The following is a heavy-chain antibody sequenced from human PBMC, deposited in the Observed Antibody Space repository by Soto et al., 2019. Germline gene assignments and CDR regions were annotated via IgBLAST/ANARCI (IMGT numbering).Heavy chain of an antibody. CDR3: ARISSVDPYGYVNGGLDV. V-gene: IGHV4-59*01. Sequence: TSGTLSLTCSVSGGSIRSYYWSWIRQSPEKGLEWIGYFYHSGNSNYNPSLKSRVTISVDTSKNQLSLSLRSVTAADTAVYFCARISSVDPYGYVNGGLDVWGQGTTVTVSS. J-gene: IGHJ6*02. D-gene: IGHD5-18*01. CDR1: GGSIRSYY. CDR2: FYHSGNS.